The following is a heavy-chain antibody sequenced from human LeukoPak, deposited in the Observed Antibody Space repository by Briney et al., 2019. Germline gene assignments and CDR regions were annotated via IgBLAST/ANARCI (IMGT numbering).Heavy chain of an antibody. Sequence: ASVKVSCKASGYTFTGYYMHWVRQAPGQGLEWIGRINPNSGGTNYAQKFQGRVTMTRDTSISTAYMELSRLRSDDTAVYYCARDLTMVRGVIRDYWGQGTLVTVSS. J-gene: IGHJ4*02. CDR2: INPNSGGT. V-gene: IGHV1-2*06. CDR3: ARDLTMVRGVIRDY. D-gene: IGHD3-10*01. CDR1: GYTFTGYY.